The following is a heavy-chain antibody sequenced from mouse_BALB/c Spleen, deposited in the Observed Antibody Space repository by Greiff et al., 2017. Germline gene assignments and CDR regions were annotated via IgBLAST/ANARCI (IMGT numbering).Heavy chain of an antibody. CDR2: ISGGGGST. Sequence: EVQLVESGGGLVKPGGSLKLSCAASGFAFSSYDMSWVRQTPEKRLEWVAYISGGGGSTYYPDTVKGRFTISRDNAKNTLYLQMSSLKSEDTAMYYCARQRDYGYPYWYFDVWGAGTTVTVSS. CDR3: ARQRDYGYPYWYFDV. D-gene: IGHD2-2*01. CDR1: GFAFSSYD. J-gene: IGHJ1*01. V-gene: IGHV5-12-1*01.